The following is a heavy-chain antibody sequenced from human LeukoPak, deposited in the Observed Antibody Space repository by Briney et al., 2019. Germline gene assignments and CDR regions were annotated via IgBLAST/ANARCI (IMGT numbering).Heavy chain of an antibody. D-gene: IGHD6-19*01. V-gene: IGHV4-59*01. J-gene: IGHJ4*02. Sequence: SETLSLTCTVSGGSISSYYCSWIRQPPGKGLEWIGYTYYSGSTNFNPSLKSRVTISVDTSKNQFSLKLSSVTAADTAVYYCARASSGWPRAHFDYWGQGTLVTVSS. CDR2: TYYSGST. CDR3: ARASSGWPRAHFDY. CDR1: GGSISSYY.